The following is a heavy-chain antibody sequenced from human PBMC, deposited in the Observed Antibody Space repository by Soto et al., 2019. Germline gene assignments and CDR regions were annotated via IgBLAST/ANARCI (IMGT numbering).Heavy chain of an antibody. CDR1: GASISSDDHY. Sequence: QLQLRESGPGLVKPSETLSLNCTVTGASISSDDHYWAWIRQPPGKGPEFIGSIFHRGNTFTNPSSRSRLTISVNTPTNQCALRLTSLTAADTAVYFCARRLPYGKPEDFWRQGTLVTVSS. CDR2: IFHRGNT. J-gene: IGHJ4*02. D-gene: IGHD2-21*01. V-gene: IGHV4-39*01. CDR3: ARRLPYGKPEDF.